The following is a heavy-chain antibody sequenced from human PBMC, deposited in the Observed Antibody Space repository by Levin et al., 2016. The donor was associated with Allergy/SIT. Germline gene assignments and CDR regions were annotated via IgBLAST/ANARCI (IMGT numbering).Heavy chain of an antibody. V-gene: IGHV5-10-1*01. J-gene: IGHJ6*02. Sequence: VRQAPGKGLEWMGRIDPSDSYTNYSPSFQGHVTISADKSISTAYLQWSSLKASDTAMYYCARQGMDVWGQGTTVTVSS. CDR3: ARQGMDV. CDR2: IDPSDSYT.